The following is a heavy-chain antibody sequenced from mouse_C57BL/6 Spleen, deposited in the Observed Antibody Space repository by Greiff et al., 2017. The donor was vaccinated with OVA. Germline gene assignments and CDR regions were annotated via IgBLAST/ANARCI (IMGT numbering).Heavy chain of an antibody. J-gene: IGHJ2*01. CDR2: IYPGDGDT. D-gene: IGHD1-1*01. Sequence: QVQLKESGPELVKPGASVKISCKASGYAFSSSWMNWVKQRPGKGLEWIGRIYPGDGDTNYNGKFKGKATLTADKSSSTAYMQLSSLTSEDSAVYFCEYYYGSSYEDYWGQGTTLTVSS. CDR1: GYAFSSSW. CDR3: EYYYGSSYEDY. V-gene: IGHV1-82*01.